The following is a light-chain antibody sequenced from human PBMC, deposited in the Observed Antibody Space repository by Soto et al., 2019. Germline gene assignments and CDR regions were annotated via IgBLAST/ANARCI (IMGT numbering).Light chain of an antibody. Sequence: EIVLTQSPGILSLSPGERASLSCGASHSISSSFLAWYQQKPGQAPRLLIYGTFTRATGIPARFSGSESGTEFTLTISSLQSEDFAVYYCQQYNSWPITFGQGTRLEI. V-gene: IGKV3-15*01. CDR1: HSISSS. J-gene: IGKJ5*01. CDR3: QQYNSWPIT. CDR2: GTF.